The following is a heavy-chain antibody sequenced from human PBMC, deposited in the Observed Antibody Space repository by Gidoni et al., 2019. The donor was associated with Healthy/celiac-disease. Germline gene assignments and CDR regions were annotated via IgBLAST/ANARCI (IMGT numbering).Heavy chain of an antibody. J-gene: IGHJ4*02. D-gene: IGHD2-8*01. CDR1: GGSISSGDYY. CDR3: ARVGPIMVYAPVVDY. Sequence: QVQLQESGPGLVKPSQTLSLTCTVSGGSISSGDYYWSWIRQPPGKGLEGIGYIYYSGSTYYNPSLKSRVTISVDTSKNQFSLKLSSVTAADTAVYYCARVGPIMVYAPVVDYWGQGTLVTVSS. CDR2: IYYSGST. V-gene: IGHV4-30-4*01.